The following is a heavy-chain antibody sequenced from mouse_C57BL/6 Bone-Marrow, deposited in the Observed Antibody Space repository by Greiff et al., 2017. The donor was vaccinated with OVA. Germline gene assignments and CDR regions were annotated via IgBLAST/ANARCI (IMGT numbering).Heavy chain of an antibody. CDR1: GYTFTSYW. CDR2: IHPNSGST. V-gene: IGHV1-64*01. CDR3: AESHYYGSSYAMDY. D-gene: IGHD1-1*01. Sequence: QVQLQQPGAELVKPGASVKLSCKASGYTFTSYWMHWVKQRPGQGLEWIGMIHPNSGSTNYNEKFKSKATLTVDKSSSTAYMQLSSLTSEDSSVYYCAESHYYGSSYAMDYWGHGTSVTVSS. J-gene: IGHJ4*01.